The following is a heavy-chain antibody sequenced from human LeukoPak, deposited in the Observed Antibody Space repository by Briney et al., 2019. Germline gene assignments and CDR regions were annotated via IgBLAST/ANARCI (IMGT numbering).Heavy chain of an antibody. D-gene: IGHD1-26*01. Sequence: SETLSLTCTVSGGSISSSSYYWGWIRQPPGKGLEWIGSIYYSGSTYYNPSLKSRVTISVDTSKNQFSLKLSSVTAADTAVYYCARGGSYYLWGQGTLVTVSS. J-gene: IGHJ4*02. V-gene: IGHV4-39*07. CDR2: IYYSGST. CDR1: GGSISSSSYY. CDR3: ARGGSYYL.